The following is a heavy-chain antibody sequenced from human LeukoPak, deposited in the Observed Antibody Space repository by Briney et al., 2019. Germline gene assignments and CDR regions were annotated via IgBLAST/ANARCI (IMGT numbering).Heavy chain of an antibody. Sequence: GGSLRLSCAGSGCTFSSYWMSWVRQAPGKGLEWVSYISSSGSTIYYADSVKGRFTISRDNAKNSLYLQMNSLRAEDTAVYYCSELGITMIGGVWGKGTTVTISS. CDR3: SELGITMIGGV. CDR1: GCTFSSYW. CDR2: ISSSGSTI. V-gene: IGHV3-48*04. D-gene: IGHD3-10*02. J-gene: IGHJ6*04.